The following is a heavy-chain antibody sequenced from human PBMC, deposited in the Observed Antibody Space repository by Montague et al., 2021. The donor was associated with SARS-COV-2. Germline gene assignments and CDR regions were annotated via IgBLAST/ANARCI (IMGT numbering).Heavy chain of an antibody. V-gene: IGHV4-59*08. CDR3: ARHLAVGTSGFDI. CDR1: GGSINNYY. CDR2: IHYTGTA. D-gene: IGHD6-19*01. Sequence: SETLSLTCTVSGGSINNYYWSWIRQSPAKGPEWIAFIHYTGTANYNFSLTSRATISVDPYKDQSSLKLTSVTAADAALYYCARHLAVGTSGFDIWGQGTMVTVSS. J-gene: IGHJ3*02.